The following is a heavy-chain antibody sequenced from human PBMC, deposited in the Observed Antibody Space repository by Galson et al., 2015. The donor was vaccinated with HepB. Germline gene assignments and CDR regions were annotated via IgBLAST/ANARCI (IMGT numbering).Heavy chain of an antibody. CDR2: ISYDGSNK. J-gene: IGHJ4*02. CDR1: GFSFSSYT. V-gene: IGHV3-30*04. Sequence: SLRLSCAASGFSFSSYTMHWVRQAPGKGLEWVAVISYDGSNKYYADSVKGRFTISRDNSKNTLFLEMNSLRAADTAVYYCARGVAGMTGWGQGSLVTVSS. CDR3: ARGVAGMTG. D-gene: IGHD6-19*01.